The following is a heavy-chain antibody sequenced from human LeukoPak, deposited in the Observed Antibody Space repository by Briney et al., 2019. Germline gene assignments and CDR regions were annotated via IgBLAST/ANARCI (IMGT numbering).Heavy chain of an antibody. J-gene: IGHJ5*02. Sequence: SETLSLTCTVSGGSISNSNYYWGWIRQPPGKGLEWIGGAYYSGTTYYNPSLKSRVTISVDTSKNQFSLKLSSVTAADTAVYYCARGRVYYDSSSWGQGTLVTVSS. D-gene: IGHD3-22*01. V-gene: IGHV4-39*07. CDR2: AYYSGTT. CDR1: GGSISNSNYY. CDR3: ARGRVYYDSSS.